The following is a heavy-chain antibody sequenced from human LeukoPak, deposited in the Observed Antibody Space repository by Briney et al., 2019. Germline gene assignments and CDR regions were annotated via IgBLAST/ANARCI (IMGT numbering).Heavy chain of an antibody. J-gene: IGHJ5*02. CDR3: ARETYDFWSGYYLHNWFDP. CDR1: GGSISSYY. D-gene: IGHD3-3*01. CDR2: NYYSGST. Sequence: SETLSLTCTVSGGSISSYYWSWIRQPPGKGLEWIGYNYYSGSTNYNPSLKSRVTISVDTSKNQFSLKLSSVTAADTAVYYCARETYDFWSGYYLHNWFDPWGQGTLVTVSS. V-gene: IGHV4-59*01.